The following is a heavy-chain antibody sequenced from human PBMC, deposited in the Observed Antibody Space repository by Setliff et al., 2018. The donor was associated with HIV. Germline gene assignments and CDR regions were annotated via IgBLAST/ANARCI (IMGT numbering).Heavy chain of an antibody. CDR3: ARGGAVSADFDS. V-gene: IGHV4-4*07. CDR2: IYTSGST. J-gene: IGHJ5*01. D-gene: IGHD3-16*01. Sequence: SETLSLTCTVSGGSISGDFWTWIRQPAGEGLEWIGRIYTSGSTNYNPSLKSRLTISVDTSKNQFSLSLNSVTAADTAVYFCARGGAVSADFDSWGQGTLVTVSS. CDR1: GGSISGDF.